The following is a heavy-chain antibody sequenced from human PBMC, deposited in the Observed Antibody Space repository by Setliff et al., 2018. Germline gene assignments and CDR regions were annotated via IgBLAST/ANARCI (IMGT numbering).Heavy chain of an antibody. D-gene: IGHD3-22*01. CDR3: ATGFHYYDSSATGHYYYYVDV. Sequence: LRLSCAASGFTFSDYAMSWIRQAPGKGLEWISSIVGNRVYTNYADSVKGRSTISRDNAKKSLSLQMNSLRAEDTAVYYCATGFHYYDSSATGHYYYYVDVWGKGTTVTVSS. J-gene: IGHJ6*03. V-gene: IGHV3-11*03. CDR1: GFTFSDYA. CDR2: IVGNRVYT.